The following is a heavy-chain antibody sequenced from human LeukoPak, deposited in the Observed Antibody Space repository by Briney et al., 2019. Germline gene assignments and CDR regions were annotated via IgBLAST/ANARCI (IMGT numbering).Heavy chain of an antibody. J-gene: IGHJ4*02. CDR2: MSPNSGDT. V-gene: IGHV1-8*01. D-gene: IGHD7-27*01. CDR1: GYTFTSHD. Sequence: ASVKVSCKASGYTFTSHDINWVRQATGQGLEWMGWMSPNSGDTGYAQKFQGRVTMTSDSSISTAYMELSGLRSEDTAIYYCVRTPPNWGFDYWGQGTLVTVSS. CDR3: VRTPPNWGFDY.